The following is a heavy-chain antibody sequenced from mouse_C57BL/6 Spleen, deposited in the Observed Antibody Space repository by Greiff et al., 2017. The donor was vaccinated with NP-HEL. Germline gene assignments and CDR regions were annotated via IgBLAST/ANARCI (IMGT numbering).Heavy chain of an antibody. J-gene: IGHJ4*01. CDR2: ISSGGDYI. V-gene: IGHV5-9-1*02. CDR1: GFTFSSYA. Sequence: EVKLMESGEGLVKPGGSLKLSCAASGFTFSSYAMSWVRQTPEKRLEWVAYISSGGDYIYYADTVTGRFTISSDNARNTLDLQMSSLKSEDTAMYYCTRGRYYDSYYYAMDYWGQGTSVTVSS. D-gene: IGHD2-4*01. CDR3: TRGRYYDSYYYAMDY.